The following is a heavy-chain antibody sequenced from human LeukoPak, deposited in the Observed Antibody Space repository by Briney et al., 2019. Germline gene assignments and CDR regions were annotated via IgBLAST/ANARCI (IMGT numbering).Heavy chain of an antibody. D-gene: IGHD3-10*01. CDR2: INYSGST. CDR1: GGSFSGYY. V-gene: IGHV4-59*01. CDR3: AREGNAGI. J-gene: IGHJ3*02. Sequence: SETLSLTCAVYGGSFSGYYWSWIRQPPGKGLEWIGYINYSGSTNYNPSLKSRVTISVDTSKNQFSLRLSSVTAADTAVYYCAREGNAGIWGQGTMVTVSS.